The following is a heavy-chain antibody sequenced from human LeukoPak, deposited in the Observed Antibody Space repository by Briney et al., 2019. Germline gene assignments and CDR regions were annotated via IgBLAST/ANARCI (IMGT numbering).Heavy chain of an antibody. CDR2: IYSGGST. J-gene: IGHJ3*02. Sequence: QSGGSLRLSCAASGFTVSSNYMSWVRQAPGKGLEWVSVIYSGGSTYYADSVKGRFTISRDNSKNTLYLQMNSLRAEDTAVYYCARDMGDCSSTSCSKGGPRLWFGELFGAFDIWGQGTMVTVSS. D-gene: IGHD2-2*01. V-gene: IGHV3-66*01. CDR3: ARDMGDCSSTSCSKGGPRLWFGELFGAFDI. CDR1: GFTVSSNY.